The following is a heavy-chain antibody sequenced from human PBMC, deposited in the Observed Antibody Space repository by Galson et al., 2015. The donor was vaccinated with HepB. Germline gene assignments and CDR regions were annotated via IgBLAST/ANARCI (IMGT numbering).Heavy chain of an antibody. CDR3: ARVTSVNPGARYFDL. V-gene: IGHV4-31*03. D-gene: IGHD4-17*01. CDR2: ISYTGST. J-gene: IGHJ2*01. CDR1: GGSISSGGYH. Sequence: TLSLTCTVSGGSISSGGYHWSWIRQHAGKGLEWIGYISYTGSTYFNRSLRRRVIISVDTSKNQFSLKRTSVTAADTAVYSGARVTSVNPGARYFDLWGRGPLVTVSS.